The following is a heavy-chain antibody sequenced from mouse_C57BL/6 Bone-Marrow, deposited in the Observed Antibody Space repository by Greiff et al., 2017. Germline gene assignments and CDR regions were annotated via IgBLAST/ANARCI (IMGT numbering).Heavy chain of an antibody. CDR2: IYPGSGST. J-gene: IGHJ2*01. CDR3: ARGGFYYYGSYFDY. V-gene: IGHV1-55*01. CDR1: GYTFTSYW. D-gene: IGHD1-1*01. Sequence: QVQLQQPGAELVKPGASVKMSCKASGYTFTSYWITWVKQRPGQGLEWIGDIYPGSGSTNYNEKFKSKATLTVDTSSSTAYMQLSSLTSEDSAVYYCARGGFYYYGSYFDYWGQGTTLTVSS.